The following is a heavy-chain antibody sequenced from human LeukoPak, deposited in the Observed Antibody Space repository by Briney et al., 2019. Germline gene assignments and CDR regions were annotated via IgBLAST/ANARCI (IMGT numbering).Heavy chain of an antibody. Sequence: SETLSLTCTVSGGSISSYYWSWIRQPAGKGLEWIGRIYTSGSTNYNPSLKSRVTMSVDTSKNQFSLKLSSVTAADTAVYYCARVSASSSRTNWFDPWAREPWSPSPQ. CDR3: ARVSASSSRTNWFDP. V-gene: IGHV4-4*07. D-gene: IGHD6-13*01. CDR2: IYTSGST. J-gene: IGHJ5*02. CDR1: GGSISSYY.